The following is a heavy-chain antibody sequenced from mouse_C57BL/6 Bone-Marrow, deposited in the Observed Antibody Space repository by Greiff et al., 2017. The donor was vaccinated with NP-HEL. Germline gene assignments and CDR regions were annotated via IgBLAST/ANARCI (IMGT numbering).Heavy chain of an antibody. Sequence: QVQLQQPGADLVKPGASVKLSCKASGYTFTSYWMHWVKQRPGRGLEWIGRIDPNSGGTKFNEKFKTKATLTVDKPSSTAYMQLSSLTSEDSAVYDCAGYYYGSRGWYVDVWGTGTTVTVSS. J-gene: IGHJ1*03. CDR3: AGYYYGSRGWYVDV. CDR2: IDPNSGGT. CDR1: GYTFTSYW. V-gene: IGHV1-72*01. D-gene: IGHD1-1*01.